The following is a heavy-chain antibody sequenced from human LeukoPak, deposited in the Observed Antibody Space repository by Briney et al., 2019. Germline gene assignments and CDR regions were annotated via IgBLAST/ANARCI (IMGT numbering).Heavy chain of an antibody. J-gene: IGHJ5*02. CDR2: ISGSGGGT. CDR1: GFIFSAYA. D-gene: IGHD2-2*01. Sequence: GGSLRLSCAPSGFIFSAYAMSWVRQAPGKGLEWVSAISGSGGGTYYADSVKGRFTISRDNSKNTLCLQMNSLRAEDTAVYYCAKDQWYQLLSNWFDPWGQGTLVTVSS. CDR3: AKDQWYQLLSNWFDP. V-gene: IGHV3-23*01.